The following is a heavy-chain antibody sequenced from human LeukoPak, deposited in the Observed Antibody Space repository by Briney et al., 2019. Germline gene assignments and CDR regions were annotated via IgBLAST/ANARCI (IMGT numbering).Heavy chain of an antibody. Sequence: PSETLSLTCGVSGDSISSGYYWGWIRQPPGKGLEWIGYMYQSETTYYNPSLKSRVTIPADTSKNQFSLKLSSVTAADTAVFYCARVRPRGSSGYPDYWGQGTLVTVSS. CDR2: MYQSETT. J-gene: IGHJ4*02. V-gene: IGHV4-38-2*01. CDR1: GDSISSGYY. CDR3: ARVRPRGSSGYPDY. D-gene: IGHD3-22*01.